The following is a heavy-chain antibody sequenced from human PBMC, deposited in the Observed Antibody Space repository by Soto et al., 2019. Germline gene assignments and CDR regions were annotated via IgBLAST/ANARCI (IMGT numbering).Heavy chain of an antibody. V-gene: IGHV3-33*01. J-gene: IGHJ4*02. Sequence: QVQLVESGGGVVQPGRSLRLSCAASGFTFSSYGMHWVRQAPGKGLEWVAVIWYDGSNKYYADSVKGRFTISRDNSKNTLYLQMNSLRAEDTAVYYCARASQVERGGSFDYWGQGTLVTVFS. CDR1: GFTFSSYG. CDR3: ARASQVERGGSFDY. D-gene: IGHD1-1*01. CDR2: IWYDGSNK.